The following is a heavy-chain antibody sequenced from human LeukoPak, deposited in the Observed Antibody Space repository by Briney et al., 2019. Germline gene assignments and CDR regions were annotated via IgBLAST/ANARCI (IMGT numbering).Heavy chain of an antibody. CDR2: IKQDGSEK. CDR3: AKVGLSVWYYFDY. CDR1: GFIFSSYW. Sequence: PGGSLRLSCAASGFIFSSYWMSWVRQAPGKGLEWVANIKQDGSEKYYVDSAKGRFTISRDNAKNTLYLQMNSLRAEDTAVYYCAKVGLSVWYYFDYWGQGTLVTVSS. J-gene: IGHJ4*02. V-gene: IGHV3-7*01. D-gene: IGHD2-8*02.